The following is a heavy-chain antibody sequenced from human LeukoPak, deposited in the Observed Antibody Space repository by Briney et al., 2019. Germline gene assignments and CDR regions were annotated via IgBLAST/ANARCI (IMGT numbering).Heavy chain of an antibody. Sequence: GGSLRLSCAASGFTFSRYGMSWVRQAPGKGLEWVSAISGSGGSTYYADSVKGRFTISRDNSKNTLYLQINSLRAEDAAVYYCAKDHLPGIVVADRDYWGQGTLVTVSS. CDR1: GFTFSRYG. V-gene: IGHV3-23*01. J-gene: IGHJ4*02. CDR3: AKDHLPGIVVADRDY. CDR2: ISGSGGST. D-gene: IGHD6-19*01.